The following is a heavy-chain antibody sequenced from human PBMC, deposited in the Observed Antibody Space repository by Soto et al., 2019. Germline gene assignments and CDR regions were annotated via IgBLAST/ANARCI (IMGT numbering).Heavy chain of an antibody. J-gene: IGHJ4*02. CDR3: AKALGELSTESFDY. CDR1: GFTFSSYA. V-gene: IGHV3-30*18. CDR2: MSYDGNNQ. D-gene: IGHD3-16*02. Sequence: GGSLRLSCAASGFTFSSYAMHWVRQAPGKGLEWVAIMSYDGNNQYYADSVKGRFTISRDNFKNTLHLQMNSLRAEDTAVYYCAKALGELSTESFDYWGQGILVTVSS.